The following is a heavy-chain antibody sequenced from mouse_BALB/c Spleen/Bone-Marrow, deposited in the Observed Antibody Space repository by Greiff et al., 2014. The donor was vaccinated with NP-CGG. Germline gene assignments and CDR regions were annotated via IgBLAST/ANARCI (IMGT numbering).Heavy chain of an antibody. CDR1: GFNIKDYY. CDR3: NGNYYAMDY. V-gene: IGHV14-4*02. Sequence: VQLQQSGAELVRSGASVKLSCAASGFNIKDYYMHWVKQRPEQGLGWIGWIDPENGDTEYAPKFQGKATMTADTSSNTAYLQLSSLTSEDTAVYYCNGNYYAMDYWGQGTSFTVSS. CDR2: IDPENGDT. J-gene: IGHJ4*01. D-gene: IGHD2-1*01.